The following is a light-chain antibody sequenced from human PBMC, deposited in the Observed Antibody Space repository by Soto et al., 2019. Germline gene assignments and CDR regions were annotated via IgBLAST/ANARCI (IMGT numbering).Light chain of an antibody. V-gene: IGLV1-40*01. Sequence: QSVLTQPPSVSAAPGQKVTISCSGSSSNIGAGYDVHWYQQLPGTAPKLLIYGNSNRPSGVPDRFSGSKSGTSASLAITGLQAEDEADYYCKSYDSSLSGSYVVGTGTKVTVL. J-gene: IGLJ1*01. CDR3: KSYDSSLSGSYV. CDR1: SSNIGAGYD. CDR2: GNS.